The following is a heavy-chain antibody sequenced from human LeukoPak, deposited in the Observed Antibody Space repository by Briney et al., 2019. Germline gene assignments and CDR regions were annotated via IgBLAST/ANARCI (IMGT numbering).Heavy chain of an antibody. V-gene: IGHV4-34*01. CDR2: INHSGST. Sequence: SETLSLTCAVYGGSFSGYYWSWIRQPPGKGLEWIGEINHSGSTNYNPSLKSRVTISVDTSKNQFSLKLSSVTAADTAVYYCARGRLRGSYYGFDYWGQGTLATVSS. CDR3: ARGRLRGSYYGFDY. CDR1: GGSFSGYY. J-gene: IGHJ4*02. D-gene: IGHD1-26*01.